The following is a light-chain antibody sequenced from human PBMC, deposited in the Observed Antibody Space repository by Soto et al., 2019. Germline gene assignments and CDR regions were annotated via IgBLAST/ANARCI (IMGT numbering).Light chain of an antibody. CDR1: QSLSSY. CDR2: AAS. Sequence: DIQMTQSPSSLSASVGDRVTITCRASQSLSSYLNWYQQKPGKAPKLLFYAASSLQGGGPSRFSGSGAGTDFTLLISSLQPEDFVTDYYQKRYSTPTSFGQGTKVEIK. J-gene: IGKJ2*01. CDR3: QKRYSTPTS. V-gene: IGKV1-39*01.